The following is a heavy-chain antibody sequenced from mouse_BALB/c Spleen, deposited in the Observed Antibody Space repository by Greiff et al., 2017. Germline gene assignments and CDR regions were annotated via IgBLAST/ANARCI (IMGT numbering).Heavy chain of an antibody. CDR1: GFTFSSYG. J-gene: IGHJ2*01. D-gene: IGHD2-14*01. V-gene: IGHV5-6*01. CDR2: ISSGGSYT. Sequence: EVQLQQSGGDLVKPGGSLKLSCAASGFTFSSYGMSWVRQTPDKRLEWVATISSGGSYTYYPDSVKGRFTISRDNAKNTLYLQMSSLKSEDTAMYYCARHGGYDGDYFDYWGQGTTLTVSS. CDR3: ARHGGYDGDYFDY.